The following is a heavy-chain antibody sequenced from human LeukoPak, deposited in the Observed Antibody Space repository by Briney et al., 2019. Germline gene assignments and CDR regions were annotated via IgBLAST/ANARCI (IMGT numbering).Heavy chain of an antibody. CDR2: INWNGGST. J-gene: IGHJ4*02. CDR3: ARDRRLTGYYYFDY. D-gene: IGHD3-9*01. V-gene: IGHV3-20*04. Sequence: GGSLRLSCAASGFTFSSYWMHWVRQAPGKGLVWVSGINWNGGSTGYADSVKGRFTISRDNAKNSLYLQMNSLRAEDTALYYCARDRRLTGYYYFDYWGQGALVTVSS. CDR1: GFTFSSYW.